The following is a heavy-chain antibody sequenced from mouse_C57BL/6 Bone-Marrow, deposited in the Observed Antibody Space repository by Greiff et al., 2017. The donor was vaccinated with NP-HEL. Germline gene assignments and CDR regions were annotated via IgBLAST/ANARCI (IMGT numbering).Heavy chain of an antibody. CDR1: GYTFTSYW. CDR3: ARSIYYYGSSYGY. J-gene: IGHJ2*01. CDR2: IYPSDSET. V-gene: IGHV1-61*01. D-gene: IGHD1-1*01. Sequence: VQLQQPGAELVRPGSSVKLSCKASGYTFTSYWMDWVKQRPGQGLEWIGNIYPSDSETHYNQKFKDKATLTVDKSSSTAYMQLSSLTSEDSAVYYCARSIYYYGSSYGYWGQGTTLTVSS.